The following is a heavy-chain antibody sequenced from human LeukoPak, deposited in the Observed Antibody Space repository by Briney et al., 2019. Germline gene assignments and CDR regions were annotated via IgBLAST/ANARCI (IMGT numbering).Heavy chain of an antibody. CDR1: GGTFSSYD. CDR3: ASGRTDIVVVPATLRNYYFDY. Sequence: SVKVSCKASGGTFSSYDISWVRQAPGQGLEWMGGIMPMFGTANYAQKFQGRVTITADKSASTAYMELSSLRSEDTAVYYCASGRTDIVVVPATLRNYYFDYWGQGTLVTVSS. V-gene: IGHV1-69*06. J-gene: IGHJ4*02. CDR2: IMPMFGTA. D-gene: IGHD2-2*01.